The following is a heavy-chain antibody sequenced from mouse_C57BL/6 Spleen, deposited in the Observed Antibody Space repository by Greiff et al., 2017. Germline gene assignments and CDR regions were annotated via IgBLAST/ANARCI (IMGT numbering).Heavy chain of an antibody. J-gene: IGHJ1*03. D-gene: IGHD1-1*01. CDR3: ARDYGSSYGYFDV. CDR2: IYPGSGNT. CDR1: GYTFTDYY. Sequence: VKLQQSGAELVRPGASVKLSCKASGYTFTDYYINWVKQRPGQGLEWIARIYPGSGNTYYNEKFKGKATLNAEKSSSTAYMQLSSLTSEDSAVYFCARDYGSSYGYFDVWGTGTTVTVSS. V-gene: IGHV1-76*01.